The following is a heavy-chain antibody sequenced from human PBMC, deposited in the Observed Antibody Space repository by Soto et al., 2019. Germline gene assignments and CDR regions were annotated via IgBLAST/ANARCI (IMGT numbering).Heavy chain of an antibody. CDR3: ARDFGYHSGWPIFDI. Sequence: PGGSLRLSCAASGFTVGSNRMSWVRQAPGKGLEWVSLIDPRDTSYYANSVKGRFTISRDNSKNTLYLQLNSLRAEDTAVYYCARDFGYHSGWPIFDIWGQGTIVTVSS. CDR1: GFTVGSNR. D-gene: IGHD6-19*01. V-gene: IGHV3-66*01. J-gene: IGHJ3*02. CDR2: IDPRDTS.